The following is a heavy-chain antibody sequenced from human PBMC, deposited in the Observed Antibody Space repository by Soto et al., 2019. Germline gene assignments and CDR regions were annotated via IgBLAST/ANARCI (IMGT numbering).Heavy chain of an antibody. CDR2: IKSKTDGGTT. J-gene: IGHJ5*02. D-gene: IGHD5-18*01. CDR1: GFTFSNAW. Sequence: EVQLVESGGGFVKPGGSLRLSCAASGFTFSNAWMRWVRQAPGKGLEWVGHIKSKTDGGTTDYAAPVKGRFTISSDDSKNTRYLQMNSLNTEDTAVYYCTKGTWIHLWWPDLWGQGSLVTVSS. CDR3: TKGTWIHLWWPDL. V-gene: IGHV3-15*01.